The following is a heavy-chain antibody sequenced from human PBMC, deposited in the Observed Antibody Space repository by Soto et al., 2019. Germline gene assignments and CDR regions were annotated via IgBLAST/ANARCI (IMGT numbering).Heavy chain of an antibody. D-gene: IGHD2-15*01. Sequence: EVQLLESGGGLAQPGGSLRLSCAASGFTFSDSALSWVRQGTGKGLECVSSVTVSGDTSYYADSVEGRFTISRDNSKNPLYQQMNSLRADYTAVYYCAKHGCSYPACSPYYYYVDIWCEVATVTVSS. CDR1: GFTFSDSA. CDR2: VTVSGDTS. J-gene: IGHJ6*03. CDR3: AKHGCSYPACSPYYYYVDI. V-gene: IGHV3-23*01.